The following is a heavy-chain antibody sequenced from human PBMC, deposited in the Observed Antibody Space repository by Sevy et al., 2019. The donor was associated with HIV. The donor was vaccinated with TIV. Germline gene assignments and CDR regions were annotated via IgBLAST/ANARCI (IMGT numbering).Heavy chain of an antibody. CDR3: AKAGEILTRSTWYLYFDY. V-gene: IGHV3-23*01. J-gene: IGHJ4*02. Sequence: GGSLRLSCTASGFTFSNYAINWVRQAPGKGLEWVSTISGSGTTTYYADSVKGRFTFSRDNSKNMLYLQMNSLRAEDTAIHFCAKAGEILTRSTWYLYFDYWGQGTLVTVSS. D-gene: IGHD6-13*01. CDR2: ISGSGTTT. CDR1: GFTFSNYA.